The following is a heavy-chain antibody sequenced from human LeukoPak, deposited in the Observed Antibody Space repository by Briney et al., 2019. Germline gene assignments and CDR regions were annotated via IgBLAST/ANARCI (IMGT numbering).Heavy chain of an antibody. V-gene: IGHV4-59*01. CDR2: ISYSGST. CDR1: GGSISSYY. CDR3: ARTRSGSYDYYMDV. Sequence: PSETLSLTCTVSGGSISSYYWSWIRQPPGKGLEWIGYISYSGSTNYNPSLKSRVTISVDTSKNQFSLKLSSVTAADTAVYYCARTRSGSYDYYMDVWGKGTTVTVSS. J-gene: IGHJ6*03. D-gene: IGHD3-10*01.